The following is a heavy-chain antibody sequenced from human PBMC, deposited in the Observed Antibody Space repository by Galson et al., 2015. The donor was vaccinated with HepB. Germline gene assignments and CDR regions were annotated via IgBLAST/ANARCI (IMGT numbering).Heavy chain of an antibody. D-gene: IGHD3-16*02. CDR2: ISWNSGST. CDR3: AKDVGVGYTSLGAAFHI. V-gene: IGHV3-9*01. CDR1: GFIFGDYA. Sequence: SLRLSCAASGFIFGDYAMHWVRQAPGKGLEWVSGISWNSGSTGYADSVKGRFTISRDNAKNSQYLQLSSLRAEDTASYYCAKDVGVGYTSLGAAFHIWGQGTMVSVSS. J-gene: IGHJ3*02.